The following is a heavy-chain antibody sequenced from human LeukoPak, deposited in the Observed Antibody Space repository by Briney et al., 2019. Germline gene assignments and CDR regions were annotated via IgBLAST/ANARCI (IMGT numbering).Heavy chain of an antibody. J-gene: IGHJ4*02. Sequence: SETLSLTCAVYGGSFSGYYWSWIRQPPGKGLEWIGEINHSGSTNYNPSLKSRVTISVDTSKNQFSLKLSSVIAADTAVYYCARVGATQIDYWGQGTLVTVSS. D-gene: IGHD1-26*01. CDR2: INHSGST. V-gene: IGHV4-34*01. CDR1: GGSFSGYY. CDR3: ARVGATQIDY.